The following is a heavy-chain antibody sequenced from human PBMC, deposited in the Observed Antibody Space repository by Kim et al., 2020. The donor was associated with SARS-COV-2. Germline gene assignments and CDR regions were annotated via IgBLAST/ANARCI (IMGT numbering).Heavy chain of an antibody. D-gene: IGHD6-13*01. CDR2: IKQDGSEK. J-gene: IGHJ6*02. V-gene: IGHV3-7*01. CDR3: ARDPPLWQQLGTYYYYGMDV. Sequence: GGSLRLSCAASGFTFSSYWMSWVRQAPGKGLEWVANIKQDGSEKYYVDSVKGRFTISRDNAKNSLYLQMNSLRAEDTAVYYCARDPPLWQQLGTYYYYGMDVWGQGTTVTVSS. CDR1: GFTFSSYW.